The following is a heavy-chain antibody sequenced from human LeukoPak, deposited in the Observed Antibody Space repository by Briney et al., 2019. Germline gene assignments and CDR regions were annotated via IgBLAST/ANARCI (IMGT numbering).Heavy chain of an antibody. CDR2: ISSSGSTI. CDR1: GFTFSDYY. Sequence: GGSLRLSCAASGFTFSDYYMSWIRQAPGKGLEWVSYISSSGSTIYYADSVKSRFTISRDNAKNSLYLQMNSLRAEDTAVYYCARDMLSADILTGTGRPHAFDIWGQGTMVTVSS. D-gene: IGHD3-9*01. J-gene: IGHJ3*02. V-gene: IGHV3-11*01. CDR3: ARDMLSADILTGTGRPHAFDI.